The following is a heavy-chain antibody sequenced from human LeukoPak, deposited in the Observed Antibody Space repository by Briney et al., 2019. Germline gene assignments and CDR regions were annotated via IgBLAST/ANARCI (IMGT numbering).Heavy chain of an antibody. CDR1: GGSISSYY. CDR2: IYYSGST. V-gene: IGHV4-59*01. D-gene: IGHD2-2*01. J-gene: IGHJ5*02. Sequence: SETLSLTCTVAGGSISSYYWSWVRQPPGKGLEWLGYIYYSGSTNYNPSLKSRVTISVDTSKNQFSLKLSSVTAADTAVYYCARGNLYCSSTSCAGGNWFDPWGQGTLVTVSS. CDR3: ARGNLYCSSTSCAGGNWFDP.